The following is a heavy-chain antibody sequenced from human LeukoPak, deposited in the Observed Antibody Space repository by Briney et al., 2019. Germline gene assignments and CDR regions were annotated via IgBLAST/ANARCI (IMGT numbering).Heavy chain of an antibody. V-gene: IGHV1-2*02. Sequence: ASVKVSCKASGYTFTGYYMHWVRQAPGQGLGWMGWINPNSGGTNYAQKFQGRVTMTRDTSISTAYMELSRLRSDDTAVYYCARGPLVDCSGGSCYLGHFDYWGQGTLVTVSS. D-gene: IGHD2-15*01. J-gene: IGHJ4*02. CDR3: ARGPLVDCSGGSCYLGHFDY. CDR1: GYTFTGYY. CDR2: INPNSGGT.